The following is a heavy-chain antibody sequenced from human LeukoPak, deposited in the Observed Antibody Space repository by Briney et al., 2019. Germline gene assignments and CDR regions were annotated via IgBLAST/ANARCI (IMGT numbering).Heavy chain of an antibody. D-gene: IGHD3-10*01. CDR3: AKAKSWYPYGSGSPPGY. V-gene: IGHV3-23*01. Sequence: AAASLRLSCAASGFTFSSYAMSWVRQPPGKGLEWVSAISGSGGSTYYADSVKGRFTISRDNSKNTLYLQMNSLRAEDTAVYYCAKAKSWYPYGSGSPPGYWGQGTLVTVSS. J-gene: IGHJ4*02. CDR2: ISGSGGST. CDR1: GFTFSSYA.